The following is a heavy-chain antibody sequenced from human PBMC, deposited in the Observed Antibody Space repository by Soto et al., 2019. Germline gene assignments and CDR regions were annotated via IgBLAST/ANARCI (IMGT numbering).Heavy chain of an antibody. J-gene: IGHJ5*02. CDR1: GGSINSSDHF. CDR2: VYYTETT. D-gene: IGHD3-10*02. V-gene: IGHV4-39*01. Sequence: SETLSLTCSLSGGSINSSDHFWGWIRQTPGKGLEWIGSVYYTETTYYNPSLKSSVTISVETSRNTFSLKVNSVTAADTGIYYCARQRVLSTNMFITSFDPWGQGTLVTVSS. CDR3: ARQRVLSTNMFITSFDP.